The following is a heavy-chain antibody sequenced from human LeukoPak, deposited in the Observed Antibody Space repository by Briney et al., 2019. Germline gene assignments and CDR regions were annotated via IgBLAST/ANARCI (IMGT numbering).Heavy chain of an antibody. V-gene: IGHV3-66*01. D-gene: IGHD3-10*01. CDR3: ASELWFGELLRDAFDI. CDR2: IYSGGST. Sequence: GGSLRLSCAASGFTVSSNYMSWVRQAPGKGLEWVSVIYSGGSTYYADSVKGRFTISRDNSKNTLYLQMSSLRAEDTAVYYCASELWFGELLRDAFDIWGQGTMVTVSS. J-gene: IGHJ3*02. CDR1: GFTVSSNY.